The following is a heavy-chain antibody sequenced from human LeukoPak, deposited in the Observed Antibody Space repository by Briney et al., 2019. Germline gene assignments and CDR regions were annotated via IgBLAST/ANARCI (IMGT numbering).Heavy chain of an antibody. CDR2: IIPILGIA. V-gene: IGHV1-69*04. D-gene: IGHD6-13*01. J-gene: IGHJ3*02. Sequence: SVKVSCKASGGTFSSYAISWVRQAPGQGLEWMGRIIPILGIANYAQKFQGRVTITADKSTSTAYMELSSLRSEDTAVYYCARGGSAAGSRSDIWGQGTMVTVSS. CDR1: GGTFSSYA. CDR3: ARGGSAAGSRSDI.